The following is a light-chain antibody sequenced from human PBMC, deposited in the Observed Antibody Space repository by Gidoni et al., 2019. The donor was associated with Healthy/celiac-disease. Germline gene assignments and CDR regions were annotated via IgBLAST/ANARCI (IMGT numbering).Light chain of an antibody. J-gene: IGKJ4*01. Sequence: DIVIPQSPLSLPVTPGEPASITSRSSKSLLHSNGYNYLDWYLQKPGQSPQLLIYLGSNRASGVPDRFSGRGSGTDFTLKISRVEAEDVGVYYGMQALQTPLTFGGGTKVEIK. CDR2: LGS. CDR1: KSLLHSNGYNY. CDR3: MQALQTPLT. V-gene: IGKV2-28*01.